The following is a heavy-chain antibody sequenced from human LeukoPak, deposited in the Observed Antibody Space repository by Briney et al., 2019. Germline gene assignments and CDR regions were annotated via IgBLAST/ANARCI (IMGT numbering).Heavy chain of an antibody. Sequence: GGSLRLSCVASGFTVSSNYMSWVRQAPGKGLEWVSVMYSGGSIYYADSVKGRFTIYRDNSKNTPYLQMNSLRAEDTAVYYCTRTYYYGSGFYGMDVWGQGTAVTVSS. CDR2: MYSGGSI. CDR1: GFTVSSNY. D-gene: IGHD3-10*01. CDR3: TRTYYYGSGFYGMDV. V-gene: IGHV3-66*01. J-gene: IGHJ6*02.